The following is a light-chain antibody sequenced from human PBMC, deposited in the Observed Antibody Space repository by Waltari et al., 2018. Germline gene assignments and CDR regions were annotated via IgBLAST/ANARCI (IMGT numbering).Light chain of an antibody. V-gene: IGKV1-27*01. CDR1: QGITNF. Sequence: DIQMTQSPSSLSASVGDRVSITCRASQGITNFLAWYQQKPGEVPQLLLYAASTLQSGVPSRFSGSGSGTDFTLTIASLQPEDVATYFCQEYKSAPFTFGPGTKVDL. CDR3: QEYKSAPFT. CDR2: AAS. J-gene: IGKJ3*01.